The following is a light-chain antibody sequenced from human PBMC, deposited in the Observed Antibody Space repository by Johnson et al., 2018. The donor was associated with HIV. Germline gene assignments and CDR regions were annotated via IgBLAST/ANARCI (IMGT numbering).Light chain of an antibody. CDR3: GTWDSSLNTEV. CDR1: SFNIGINF. Sequence: QSVLTQPPSVSAAPGQRVTISCSGSSFNIGINFVSWYQQVPGTAPKLLIYKTNDRPSGIPDRFSGSKSGTSATLDITGLQTGDEADYYCGTWDSSLNTEVFGTGTKVTVL. CDR2: KTN. V-gene: IGLV1-51*02. J-gene: IGLJ1*01.